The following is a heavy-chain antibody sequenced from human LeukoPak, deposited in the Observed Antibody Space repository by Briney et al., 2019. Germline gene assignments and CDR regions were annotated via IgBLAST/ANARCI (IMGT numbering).Heavy chain of an antibody. V-gene: IGHV3-23*01. CDR3: AKRGRGSYSGGLGPFDY. CDR2: ISGSGGST. Sequence: PGGSLRLSCAASGFTFTSYAMNWVRQAPGKGLEWVSAISGSGGSTYYADSVKGRFTISRDNSKNTLYLQMNSLRAEDTAVYYCAKRGRGSYSGGLGPFDYWGQGTLVTVSS. D-gene: IGHD1-26*01. CDR1: GFTFTSYA. J-gene: IGHJ4*02.